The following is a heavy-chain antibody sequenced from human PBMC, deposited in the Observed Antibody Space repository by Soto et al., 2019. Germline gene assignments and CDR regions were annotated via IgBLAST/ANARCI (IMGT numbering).Heavy chain of an antibody. D-gene: IGHD3-22*01. V-gene: IGHV4-31*03. CDR1: GCSISSGGYY. CDR3: ARDRGNYYDSSGYHNWFDP. J-gene: IGHJ5*02. CDR2: IYYSGST. Sequence: PXETLSLTCTVSGCSISSGGYYWSWIRQHPGKGLEWIGYIYYSGSTYYNPSLKSRVTISVDTSKNQFSLKLSSVTAADTAVYYCARDRGNYYDSSGYHNWFDPWGQGTLVTVSS.